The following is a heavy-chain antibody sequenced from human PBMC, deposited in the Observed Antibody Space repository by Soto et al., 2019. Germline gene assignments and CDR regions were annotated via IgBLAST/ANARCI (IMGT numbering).Heavy chain of an antibody. V-gene: IGHV3-7*03. CDR2: INQDGSER. CDR3: AVYGYGVSAAAY. Sequence: GGSLRLSCAGSGLTFRNDWLSWVRQAPGKGLEWVANINQDGSERYYVDSARGRFTISRDNVENSLYLQLNSLRPEDTAVYYCAVYGYGVSAAAYWGQGTLVTVPQ. D-gene: IGHD4-17*01. J-gene: IGHJ4*02. CDR1: GLTFRNDW.